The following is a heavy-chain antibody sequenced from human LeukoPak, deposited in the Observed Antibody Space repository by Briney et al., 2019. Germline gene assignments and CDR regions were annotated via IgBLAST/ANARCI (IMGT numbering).Heavy chain of an antibody. CDR2: INPSGGST. CDR1: GYTFTSYY. D-gene: IGHD3-3*01. CDR3: ARDLSLLRFLEWSYDY. J-gene: IGHJ4*02. V-gene: IGHV1-46*01. Sequence: ASVKVSCKASGYTFTSYYMHWVRQAPGQGLEWMGIINPSGGSTSYAQKFQGRVTMTRDTSISTAYMELSRLRSDDTAVYYCARDLSLLRFLEWSYDYWGQGTLVTVSS.